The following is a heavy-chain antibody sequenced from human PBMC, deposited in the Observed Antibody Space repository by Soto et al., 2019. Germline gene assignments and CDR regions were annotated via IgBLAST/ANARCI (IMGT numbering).Heavy chain of an antibody. J-gene: IGHJ4*02. CDR2: ISSNSDKT. CDR3: ARLPKGSLVTA. V-gene: IGHV3-48*02. Sequence: GGSLRLSCVASAVCVTAHSMNWIRQTPGKGLQWISYISSNSDKTYYADSVKGRFTVSRDNAKNALFLQMNSLRDDDTATYYCARLPKGSLVTAWGQGARVTVSS. CDR1: AVCVTAHS. D-gene: IGHD2-21*02.